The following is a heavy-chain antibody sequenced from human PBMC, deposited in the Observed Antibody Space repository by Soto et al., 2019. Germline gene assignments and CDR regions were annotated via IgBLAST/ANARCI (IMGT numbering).Heavy chain of an antibody. CDR3: AKGSADSRPYYFDY. CDR2: IRTKANNYAT. J-gene: IGHJ4*02. Sequence: SLRLSCAASGFTLSGSAIHWVRQASGKGLEWVGRIRTKANNYATAFGASVKGSFTISRDDSKNTAYLQMNSLKIEDTAVYYCAKGSADSRPYYFDYWGQGTLVTVSS. CDR1: GFTLSGSA. V-gene: IGHV3-73*01. D-gene: IGHD3-22*01.